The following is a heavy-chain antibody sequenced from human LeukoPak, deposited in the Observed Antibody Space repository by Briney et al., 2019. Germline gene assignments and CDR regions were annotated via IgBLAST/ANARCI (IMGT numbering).Heavy chain of an antibody. J-gene: IGHJ3*01. D-gene: IGHD6-13*01. CDR3: ARHVAGNAFDV. Sequence: GESLKISCKGSGYSFTNYWISWVRQMPGKGLEWMVRIDPSDSYTNYSPSFQGHVTISDDKSISTAYLQWSSLKASDTAMYYCARHVAGNAFDVWGQGTMVTVSS. CDR2: IDPSDSYT. CDR1: GYSFTNYW. V-gene: IGHV5-10-1*01.